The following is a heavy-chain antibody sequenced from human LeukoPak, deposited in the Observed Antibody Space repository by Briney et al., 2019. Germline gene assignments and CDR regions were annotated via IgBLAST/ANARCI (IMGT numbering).Heavy chain of an antibody. CDR2: IKPKTDGETT. D-gene: IGHD2-21*01. J-gene: IGHJ4*02. Sequence: GRSLRLSCAASGFTFSSYGMNWVRQAPGKGLEWVGRIKPKTDGETTEYAAPVKDRFSISRDDSKSMMYLQMNSLKTEDTAVYYCITPLPYSAQGGQGTLVTVSS. CDR3: ITPLPYSAQ. CDR1: GFTFSSYG. V-gene: IGHV3-15*07.